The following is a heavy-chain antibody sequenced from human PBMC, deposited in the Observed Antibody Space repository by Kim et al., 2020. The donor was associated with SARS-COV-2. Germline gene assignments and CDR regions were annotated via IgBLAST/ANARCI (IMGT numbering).Heavy chain of an antibody. Sequence: GGSLRLSCAASGFTFSSYAMHWVRQAPGKGLEWVAVISYDGSNKYYADSVKGRFTISRDNYKNTLYLQMNSLRAEDTAVYYCARDPHHFGTQLVDVGYYYYGMDVWGQGTTVTVSS. V-gene: IGHV3-30*04. CDR2: ISYDGSNK. CDR1: GFTFSSYA. D-gene: IGHD6-13*01. CDR3: ARDPHHFGTQLVDVGYYYYGMDV. J-gene: IGHJ6*02.